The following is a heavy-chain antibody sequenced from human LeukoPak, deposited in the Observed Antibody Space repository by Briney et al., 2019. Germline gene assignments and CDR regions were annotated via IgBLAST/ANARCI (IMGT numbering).Heavy chain of an antibody. CDR3: ATKQWLAPPPDS. D-gene: IGHD6-19*01. CDR1: GFTFSSYW. CDR2: INSDGSST. V-gene: IGHV3-74*01. Sequence: TGGSLRLSCAASGFTFSSYWMHWVRHAPGKGLVWVSRINSDGSSTSYADSVKGRFTISRDNAKNTLYLQMNSLRAEDTAVYYCATKQWLAPPPDSWGQGTPVTVSS. J-gene: IGHJ4*02.